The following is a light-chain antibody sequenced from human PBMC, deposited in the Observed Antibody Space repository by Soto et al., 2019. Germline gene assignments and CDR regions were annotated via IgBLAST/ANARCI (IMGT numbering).Light chain of an antibody. CDR2: SNN. Sequence: QSVLTQPPSESRTPGQRVTISSSGSSSNIGSNTVNWYQQLPGTAPKLLIYSNNQRPSGVPDRFSGSKSGTSASLAISGLQTEDEADYYCAAWDDSLNGLVFGGGTKLTVL. V-gene: IGLV1-44*01. J-gene: IGLJ2*01. CDR1: SSNIGSNT. CDR3: AAWDDSLNGLV.